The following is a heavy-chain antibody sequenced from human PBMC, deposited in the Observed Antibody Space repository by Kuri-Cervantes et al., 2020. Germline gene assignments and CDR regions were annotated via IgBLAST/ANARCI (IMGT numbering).Heavy chain of an antibody. CDR2: ISGTSGYI. CDR3: ARGYSQGGY. D-gene: IGHD1-1*01. J-gene: IGHJ4*02. V-gene: IGHV3-21*01. Sequence: GESLKISCAASGFTFSSYSMNWVRQAPGKGLEWVSSISGTSGYIYYADSVKGRFTISRDNANNSLCLQMNSLRAEDTAVYYCARGYSQGGYWGQGTLVTVSS. CDR1: GFTFSSYS.